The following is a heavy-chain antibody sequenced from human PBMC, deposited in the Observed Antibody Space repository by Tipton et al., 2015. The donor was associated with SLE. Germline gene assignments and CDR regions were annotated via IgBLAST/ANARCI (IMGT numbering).Heavy chain of an antibody. V-gene: IGHV4-61*01. CDR3: ARDGGVVAANFDY. Sequence: TLSLTCTVSGGSVSSGSYYWSWIRQPPGKGLEWIGYIYYSGSTNYNPSLKSRVTISVDTSKNQFSLKLSSVTAADTAVYYCARDGGVVAANFDYWGQGTLVTAS. J-gene: IGHJ4*02. CDR1: GGSVSSGSYY. CDR2: IYYSGST. D-gene: IGHD2-15*01.